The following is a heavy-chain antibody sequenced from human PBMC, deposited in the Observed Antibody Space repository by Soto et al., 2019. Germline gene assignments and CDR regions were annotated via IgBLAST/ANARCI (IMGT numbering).Heavy chain of an antibody. J-gene: IGHJ6*02. CDR3: AAHDFWSGLADYYGMDV. CDR2: MNPNSGNT. V-gene: IGHV1-8*01. CDR1: GYTFTSYD. Sequence: QVQLVQSGAEVKKPGASVKVSCKASGYTFTSYDINWVRQATGQGLEWMGWMNPNSGNTGYAQKFQGRVTMTRNTSISTADRELSRLRSDDTAVYYCAAHDFWSGLADYYGMDVWGQGTTVTVSS. D-gene: IGHD3-3*01.